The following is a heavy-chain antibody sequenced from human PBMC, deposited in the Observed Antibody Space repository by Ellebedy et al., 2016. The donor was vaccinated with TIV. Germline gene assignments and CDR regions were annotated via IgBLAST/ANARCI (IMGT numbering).Heavy chain of an antibody. CDR1: GFNFRSYW. CDR3: ARRGSYGDYAVQINSWFDR. Sequence: GESLKISCAASGFNFRSYWMTWVRQAPGKGLEWVANIYHGGNQEYYLDSVKGRFTISRDNAKNSLNLQMDSLRAEDTGIYYCARRGSYGDYAVQINSWFDRWGQGTLVTVSS. V-gene: IGHV3-7*01. J-gene: IGHJ5*02. D-gene: IGHD4-17*01. CDR2: IYHGGNQE.